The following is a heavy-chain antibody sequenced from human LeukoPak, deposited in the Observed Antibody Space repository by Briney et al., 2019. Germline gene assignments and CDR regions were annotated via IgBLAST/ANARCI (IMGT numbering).Heavy chain of an antibody. CDR1: GGSISSYY. CDR2: IYYSGST. D-gene: IGHD5-12*01. J-gene: IGHJ3*02. Sequence: NPSETLSLTCTVSGGSISSYYWSWIRQPPGKGPEWIGHIYYSGSTNYNPSLKSRVTISVDTSKNQFSLKLSSVTAADTAVYYCARGVATYDAFDIWGQGTMVTVSS. CDR3: ARGVATYDAFDI. V-gene: IGHV4-59*01.